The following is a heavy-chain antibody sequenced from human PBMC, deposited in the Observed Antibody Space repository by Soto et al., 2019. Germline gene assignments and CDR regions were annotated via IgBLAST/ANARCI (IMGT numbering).Heavy chain of an antibody. CDR2: IRGSGGRT. Sequence: EVQLWESGGALVQTGGSLRLSCAASGFTFGSYAMSWVRQAPGKGLEWVSAIRGSGGRTYSVDSVKGRFTLSRDNSKNTLYLQMTNMRAEDTAVNDCAKDSYDSGYDASSYMDVWGKGTTVTVS. CDR1: GFTFGSYA. J-gene: IGHJ6*03. V-gene: IGHV3-23*01. D-gene: IGHD3-22*01. CDR3: AKDSYDSGYDASSYMDV.